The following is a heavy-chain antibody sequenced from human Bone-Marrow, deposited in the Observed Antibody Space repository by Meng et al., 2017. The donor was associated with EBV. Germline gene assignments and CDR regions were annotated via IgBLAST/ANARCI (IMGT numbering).Heavy chain of an antibody. CDR3: ARAHDSSGYYPLT. CDR2: INANTGNP. D-gene: IGHD3-22*01. J-gene: IGHJ5*02. V-gene: IGHV7-4-1*02. Sequence: QVQLGRSGFELKNPGAFGKVSCKAAGSTFTYPTRNWARKAPGQGLEWLGWINANTGNPTYAQGFTGRFVFSLDTSVSTAYLQISSLKAEDTAVYYCARAHDSSGYYPLTWGQGTLVTVSS. CDR1: GSTFTYPT.